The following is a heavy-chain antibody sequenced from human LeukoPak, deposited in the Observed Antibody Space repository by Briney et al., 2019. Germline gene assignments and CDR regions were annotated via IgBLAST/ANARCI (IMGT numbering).Heavy chain of an antibody. J-gene: IGHJ4*02. CDR1: GGSFSSSSYY. CDR3: ARHPAPGIAAAGRYAFDY. V-gene: IGHV4-39*01. Sequence: SETLSLTCTVSGGSFSSSSYYWGWLRQPPGKGLEWIGSIYYSGSTYYNPSLKSRVTISVDTSKDPLSLKLSSVTAADTAVYYCARHPAPGIAAAGRYAFDYWGQGTLVTVSS. D-gene: IGHD6-13*01. CDR2: IYYSGST.